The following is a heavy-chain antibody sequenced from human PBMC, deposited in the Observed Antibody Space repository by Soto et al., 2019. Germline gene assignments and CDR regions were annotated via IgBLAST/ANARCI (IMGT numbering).Heavy chain of an antibody. CDR2: FDPEDGKT. V-gene: IGHV1-24*01. J-gene: IGHJ6*02. CDR3: AIPTVNTYGPLVMDR. CDR1: GYTLTELS. Sequence: ASVKVSCKVSGYTLTELSIHWVRQAPGQGLEWMGGFDPEDGKTFYAQKFQGRVTMTEDPSTDTAYMELSSLRSEDTAVYYCAIPTVNTYGPLVMDRWGQGTTVTVSS. D-gene: IGHD5-18*01.